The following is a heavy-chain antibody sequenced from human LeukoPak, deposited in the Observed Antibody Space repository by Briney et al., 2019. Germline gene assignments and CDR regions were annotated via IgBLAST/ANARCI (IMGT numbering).Heavy chain of an antibody. Sequence: SETLSLTCAVYGGSFSGYYWSWIRQPPGKGLEWMGEINDSGSTSCSPSLKSRVSISVDTSKNQFSLKLSSVTAADTAVYYCARVIDYDISGYYLGYWGQGNRVTVSS. CDR3: ARVIDYDISGYYLGY. J-gene: IGHJ4*02. D-gene: IGHD3-22*01. V-gene: IGHV4-34*01. CDR2: INDSGST. CDR1: GGSFSGYY.